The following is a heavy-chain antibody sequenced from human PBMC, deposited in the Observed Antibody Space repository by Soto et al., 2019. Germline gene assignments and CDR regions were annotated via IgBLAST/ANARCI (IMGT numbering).Heavy chain of an antibody. CDR2: ISAYNGNT. CDR1: GYTFTSYG. D-gene: IGHD2-21*02. J-gene: IGHJ4*02. V-gene: IGHV1-18*01. Sequence: QVQLVQSGAEVKKPGASVKVSCKASGYTFTSYGISWVRQAPGQGLEWMGWISAYNGNTNYAQKLQGRVTMTTDTSTLRAYMELRSLRSDDTAVYYCARDREHIVVVTANLPAGGGLDYWGQGTLVTVSS. CDR3: ARDREHIVVVTANLPAGGGLDY.